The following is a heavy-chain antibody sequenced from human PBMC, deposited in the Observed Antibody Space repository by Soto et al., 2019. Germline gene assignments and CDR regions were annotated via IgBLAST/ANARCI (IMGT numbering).Heavy chain of an antibody. D-gene: IGHD6-19*01. Sequence: QIQLVQSGAEVKKPGASVKVSCKASGFTFSDYGFSWVRQAPGRGLEWMGWISAFNGETNYTQKSEGRVAMTPDAATTTAYMELRSLTVDDTAVYYCVRDQQWLLPVPLIFDYWGQGTVVTVSS. J-gene: IGHJ4*02. CDR2: ISAFNGET. CDR3: VRDQQWLLPVPLIFDY. V-gene: IGHV1-18*01. CDR1: GFTFSDYG.